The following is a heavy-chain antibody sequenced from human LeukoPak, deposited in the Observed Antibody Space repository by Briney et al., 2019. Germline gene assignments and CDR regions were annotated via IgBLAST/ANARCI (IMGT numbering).Heavy chain of an antibody. CDR2: INHSGST. Sequence: SETLSLTCAVYGGSFSGYYWSWIRQPPGKGLEWIGEINHSGSTNYNPSLKSRVTISVDKSKNQFSLKLSSVTAADTAVYYCARKPTELWFGELASTYYFDYWGQGTLVTVSS. CDR3: ARKPTELWFGELASTYYFDY. J-gene: IGHJ4*02. V-gene: IGHV4-34*01. CDR1: GGSFSGYY. D-gene: IGHD3-10*01.